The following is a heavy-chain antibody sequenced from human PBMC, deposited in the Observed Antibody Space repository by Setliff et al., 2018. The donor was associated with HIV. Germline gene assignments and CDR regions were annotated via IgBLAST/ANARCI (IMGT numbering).Heavy chain of an antibody. J-gene: IGHJ5*02. CDR3: ARGGAREYQLLYNYFDP. CDR1: GYIFTKYA. Sequence: ASVKVSCKASGYIFTKYAIHWVRQAPGQRFEWMGWINAGNDNTKYSQKFQGRVTISRDTSASIAYMVLSSLTSEDTAVYYCARGGAREYQLLYNYFDPWGQGTLVTVSS. V-gene: IGHV1-3*01. D-gene: IGHD2-2*01. CDR2: INAGNDNT.